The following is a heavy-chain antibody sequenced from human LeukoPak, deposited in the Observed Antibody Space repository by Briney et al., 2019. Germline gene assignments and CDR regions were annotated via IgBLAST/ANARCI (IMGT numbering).Heavy chain of an antibody. J-gene: IGHJ3*02. CDR1: GYTFTSYD. CDR3: ARVSSSLGAFDI. Sequence: ASVKVSCKASGYTFTSYDINWVRQATGQGLEWMGWMNPNSGNTGYAQKFQGRVTMTRNTSISTAYMELSSLRSEDTAVYYCARVSSSLGAFDIWGQGTMVTVSS. V-gene: IGHV1-8*01. CDR2: MNPNSGNT. D-gene: IGHD6-13*01.